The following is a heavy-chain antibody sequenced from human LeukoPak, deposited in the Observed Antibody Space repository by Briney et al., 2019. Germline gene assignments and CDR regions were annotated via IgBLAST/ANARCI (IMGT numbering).Heavy chain of an antibody. CDR1: GYTFTSYG. J-gene: IGHJ6*03. Sequence: RASVKVSCKASGYTFTSYGISWVRQAPGQGLEWMGWISAYNGNTNYAQKLQGRVTMTTDTSTSTAYMELRSLRSDDTAVYYCARVAAEVVGVPGAIGFGWLRRDYYYMDVWGKGTTVTVSS. V-gene: IGHV1-18*01. CDR3: ARVAAEVVGVPGAIGFGWLRRDYYYMDV. CDR2: ISAYNGNT. D-gene: IGHD2-2*02.